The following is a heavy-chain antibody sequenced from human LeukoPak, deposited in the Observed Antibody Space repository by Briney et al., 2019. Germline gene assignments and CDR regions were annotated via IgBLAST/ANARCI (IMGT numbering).Heavy chain of an antibody. D-gene: IGHD3-3*01. CDR2: MYYSGST. CDR1: GGSISSYY. CDR3: ASGDFWSGYPFDY. J-gene: IGHJ4*02. V-gene: IGHV4-59*12. Sequence: SETLSLTCTVSGGSISSYYWSWIRHPPGKGLEWIGSMYYSGSTYYNPSLKSRVTISVDTSKNQFSLKLSSVTAADTAVYYCASGDFWSGYPFDYWGQGTLVTVSS.